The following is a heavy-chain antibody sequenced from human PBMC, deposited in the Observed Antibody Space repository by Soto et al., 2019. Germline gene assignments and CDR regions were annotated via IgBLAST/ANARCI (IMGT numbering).Heavy chain of an antibody. CDR2: IYYSGST. Sequence: PSETLSLTCTVSGGSISSYYWTWIRQPPGKGLEWIGYIYYSGSTYYNPSLKSRVTISVDTSKNQFSLKLSSVTAADTAVYYCARHNYCSGGSCQRDYYYYMDVWGKGTKVTVS. D-gene: IGHD2-15*01. CDR3: ARHNYCSGGSCQRDYYYYMDV. J-gene: IGHJ6*03. CDR1: GGSISSYY. V-gene: IGHV4-59*08.